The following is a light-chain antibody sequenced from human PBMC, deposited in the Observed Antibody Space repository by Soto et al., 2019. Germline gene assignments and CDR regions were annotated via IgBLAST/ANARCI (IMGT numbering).Light chain of an antibody. CDR2: GAS. Sequence: VLTQSPGTLSLSPGERATISCRASQSISSSYLAWYQRKPGQAPRLLIYGASSRATGIPDRFSGGGSGTDFSLTISRLDPEDFAVYCYQQYSSSPITFGQGTRLEIK. J-gene: IGKJ5*01. CDR3: QQYSSSPIT. CDR1: QSISSSY. V-gene: IGKV3-20*01.